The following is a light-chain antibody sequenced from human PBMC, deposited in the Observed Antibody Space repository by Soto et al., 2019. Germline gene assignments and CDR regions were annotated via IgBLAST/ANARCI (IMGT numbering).Light chain of an antibody. CDR3: HQDASSPLT. CDR1: QSVGSNY. Sequence: EIVLTQSPGTLSLSPGERATLSCRASQSVGSNYLAWYQQTPGQAPRLLIHGASTRATGIPDRFSGSGSGTDFTLTLSRLESEDSAVYYCHQDASSPLTFGQGTRLEIK. V-gene: IGKV3-20*01. CDR2: GAS. J-gene: IGKJ5*01.